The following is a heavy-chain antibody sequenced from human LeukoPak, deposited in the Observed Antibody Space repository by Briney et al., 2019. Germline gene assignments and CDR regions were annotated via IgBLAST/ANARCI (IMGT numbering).Heavy chain of an antibody. CDR1: GFIVSGNY. J-gene: IGHJ2*01. V-gene: IGHV3-23*01. CDR3: AKGTVTPDWYFDL. D-gene: IGHD4-17*01. CDR2: ISGSGGST. Sequence: PGGSLRLSCAASGFIVSGNYMSWVRQAPGKGLEWVSAISGSGGSTYYADSVKGRFTISRDNSKNTLYLQMNSLRAEDTAVYYCAKGTVTPDWYFDLWGRGTLVTVSS.